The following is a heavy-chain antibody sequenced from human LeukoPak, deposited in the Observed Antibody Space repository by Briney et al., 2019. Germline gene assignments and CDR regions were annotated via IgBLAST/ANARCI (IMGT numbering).Heavy chain of an antibody. CDR3: ATRYSGTDYPGWPFDY. J-gene: IGHJ4*02. Sequence: GGSLRLSCAASGFTFSSYWMHWVRQAPGKGLVWVSRINSDGSITDYADSVKGRFTISRDNARNTLYLQMNGLRAEDTAVYYCATRYSGTDYPGWPFDYWGQGTLVTVSS. D-gene: IGHD5-12*01. CDR1: GFTFSSYW. CDR2: INSDGSIT. V-gene: IGHV3-74*01.